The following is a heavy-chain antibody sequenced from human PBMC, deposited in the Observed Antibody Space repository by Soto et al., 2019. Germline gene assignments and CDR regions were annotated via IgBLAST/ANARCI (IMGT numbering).Heavy chain of an antibody. CDR3: AREFPPPYYDFWSGPSYWFDP. CDR1: GFTSSSYS. J-gene: IGHJ5*02. V-gene: IGHV3-48*02. D-gene: IGHD3-3*01. Sequence: PGGSLRLSCAASGFTSSSYSMNWVRQAPGKGLEWVSYISSSSSTIYYADSVKGRFTISRDNAKNSLYLQMNSLRDEDTAVYYCAREFPPPYYDFWSGPSYWFDPWGQGTLVTVSS. CDR2: ISSSSSTI.